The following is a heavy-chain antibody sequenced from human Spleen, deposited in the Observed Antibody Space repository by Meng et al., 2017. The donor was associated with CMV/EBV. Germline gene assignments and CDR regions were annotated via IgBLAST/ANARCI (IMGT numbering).Heavy chain of an antibody. CDR3: ARGYSNYARFDP. Sequence: SETLSLTCTVSGGSISSYFWNWIRQPPGKGLEWIGYIYYSATTNYNPSLRSRVTISVDTSKNQFSLKLSSVTAADTAVYYCARGYSNYARFDPWGQGTLVTVSS. V-gene: IGHV4-59*01. CDR1: GGSISSYF. J-gene: IGHJ5*02. CDR2: IYYSATT. D-gene: IGHD4-11*01.